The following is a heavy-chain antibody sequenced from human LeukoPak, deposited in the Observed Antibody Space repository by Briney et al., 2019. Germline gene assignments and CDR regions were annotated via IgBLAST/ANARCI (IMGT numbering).Heavy chain of an antibody. CDR2: IYYSGSI. D-gene: IGHD3-10*01. Sequence: PSETLSLTCTVSGGSISSYYWSWIRQPPGKGLEWIGYIYYSGSINYNPSLKSRVTISVDTSKNQFSLKLSSVTAADTAVYYCAREVVLLWFGESHKKLNWFDPWGQGTLVTVSS. CDR3: AREVVLLWFGESHKKLNWFDP. J-gene: IGHJ5*02. CDR1: GGSISSYY. V-gene: IGHV4-59*01.